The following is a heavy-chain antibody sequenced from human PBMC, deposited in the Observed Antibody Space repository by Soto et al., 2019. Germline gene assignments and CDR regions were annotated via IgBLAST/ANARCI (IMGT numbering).Heavy chain of an antibody. CDR1: GFTFSSYG. Sequence: QVQLVESRGGVVQPGRSLRLSCAASGFTFSSYGMHWVRQAPGKGLEWVALISYDGSDKYYADSVKGRFTISRDNSKNTLYLQMNSLRVEHTAVYYCGAGQYFSDYWGQGTLVTVSS. CDR2: ISYDGSDK. CDR3: GAGQYFSDY. J-gene: IGHJ4*02. V-gene: IGHV3-30*03. D-gene: IGHD6-13*01.